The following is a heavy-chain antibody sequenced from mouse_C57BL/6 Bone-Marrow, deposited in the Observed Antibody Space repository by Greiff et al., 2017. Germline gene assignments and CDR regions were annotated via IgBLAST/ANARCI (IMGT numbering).Heavy chain of an antibody. D-gene: IGHD1-1*01. CDR1: GFNINDYY. CDR3: TRSLKYYGTNY. CDR2: IDPEDGDT. Sequence: EVQLQQPGAELVKPGASVKLSCTASGFNINDYYIHWVKQRTEQGLEWIGRIDPEDGDTKYAPRFQDQATITADSSSNTAYLQLSSLTSEDTAVYYLTRSLKYYGTNYWGQGATLTVSA. J-gene: IGHJ2*01. V-gene: IGHV14-2*01.